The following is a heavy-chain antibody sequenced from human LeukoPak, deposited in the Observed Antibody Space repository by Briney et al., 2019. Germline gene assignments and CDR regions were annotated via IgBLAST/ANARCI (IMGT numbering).Heavy chain of an antibody. V-gene: IGHV3-23*01. CDR1: GGSFSDYY. Sequence: LTCAVYGGSFSDYYWSWVRQAPGKGLEWVSAISGSIGSTYYADSVKGRFTISRDNSKNTLYLEMNSLRAEDTALYYCAKDVRSGWLQAFDLWGRGTLVTVSS. J-gene: IGHJ2*01. D-gene: IGHD5-12*01. CDR3: AKDVRSGWLQAFDL. CDR2: ISGSIGST.